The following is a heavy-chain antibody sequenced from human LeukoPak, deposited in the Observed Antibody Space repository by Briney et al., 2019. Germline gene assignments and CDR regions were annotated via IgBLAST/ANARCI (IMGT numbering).Heavy chain of an antibody. Sequence: SETLSLTCTVSGGSISSSSYYWGWIRQPPGKGLEWIGSIYYSGSTYYNPSLKSRVTISVDTSKNQFSLKLSSVTAADTAVYYCARGLWYSSENWFDPWGQGTLVTVSS. J-gene: IGHJ5*02. CDR1: GGSISSSSYY. V-gene: IGHV4-39*07. CDR3: ARGLWYSSENWFDP. CDR2: IYYSGST. D-gene: IGHD6-25*01.